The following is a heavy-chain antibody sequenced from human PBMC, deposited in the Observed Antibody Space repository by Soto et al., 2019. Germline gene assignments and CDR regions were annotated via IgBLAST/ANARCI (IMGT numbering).Heavy chain of an antibody. Sequence: PSETLSLTCGVSGGSISSSAYSWSWIRQPPGKGLEWVGNIYYSGTTYYSPSLKSRVTMSVDRSENQFSLKLTSVTAAGTAVYYCARGRNYYDGDGSTTNYFDYWGQGALVTVYS. D-gene: IGHD3-22*01. CDR3: ARGRNYYDGDGSTTNYFDY. J-gene: IGHJ4*02. CDR1: GGSISSSAYS. CDR2: IYYSGTT. V-gene: IGHV4-30-2*01.